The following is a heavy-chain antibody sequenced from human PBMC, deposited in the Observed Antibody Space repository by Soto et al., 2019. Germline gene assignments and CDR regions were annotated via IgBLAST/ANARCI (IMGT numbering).Heavy chain of an antibody. J-gene: IGHJ3*01. CDR1: GGSISSGGYS. Sequence: QLHLQESGSGLVKPSQTLSLTCDVSGGSISSGGYSWSWIRQPPGEGLEWIGCIYHSGSTAYNPSLKSRVTISVDRPKNQLSLKLSSVTAADTAVYYCARDRYDILTDFDAFDVWGQGAMVTVSS. CDR2: IYHSGST. D-gene: IGHD3-9*01. V-gene: IGHV4-30-2*01. CDR3: ARDRYDILTDFDAFDV.